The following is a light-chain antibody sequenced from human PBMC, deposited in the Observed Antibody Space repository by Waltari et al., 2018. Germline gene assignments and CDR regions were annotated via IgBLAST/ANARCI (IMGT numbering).Light chain of an antibody. CDR1: ALPKQY. J-gene: IGLJ2*01. V-gene: IGLV3-25*03. CDR3: QSADSSGTYVV. CDR2: KDN. Sequence: SYELTQPPSVSVSPGQTARITCSGDALPKQYAYWYQQKPGQAPVLVMYKDNETPSGIPERFSGSSSGTTVTLTINGVQAEDEADYYCQSADSSGTYVVFSGGTKLTVL.